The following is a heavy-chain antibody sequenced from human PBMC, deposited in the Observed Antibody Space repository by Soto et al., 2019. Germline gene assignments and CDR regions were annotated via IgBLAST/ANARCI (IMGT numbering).Heavy chain of an antibody. J-gene: IGHJ4*02. Sequence: SETLSLTCTVSGGSISSYYWSWIRQPPGKGLEWIGYIYYSGSTNYNSSNKSRVTISVDTSKNQFSLKLSSVTAADTAVYYFARHDSYATLSGPAFDYWGQGTLVTVSS. V-gene: IGHV4-59*01. D-gene: IGHD5-18*01. CDR1: GGSISSYY. CDR3: ARHDSYATLSGPAFDY. CDR2: IYYSGST.